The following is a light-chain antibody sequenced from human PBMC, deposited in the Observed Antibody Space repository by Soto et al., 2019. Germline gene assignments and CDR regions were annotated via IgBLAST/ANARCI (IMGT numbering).Light chain of an antibody. CDR2: GAS. V-gene: IGKV3-20*01. CDR3: QQYGSSPQT. CDR1: QSVSSSY. J-gene: IGKJ1*01. Sequence: EIVLTQSAGPLSLSPGERATLSCRSSQSVSSSYLAWYQQKPGQAPRLIIYGASSRATGIPDRLSGSGSGTDFTLTISRLEPEDVAVYYCQQYGSSPQTLGQGTKVDIK.